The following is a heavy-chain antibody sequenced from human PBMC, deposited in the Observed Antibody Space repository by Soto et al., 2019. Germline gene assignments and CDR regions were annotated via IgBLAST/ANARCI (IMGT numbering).Heavy chain of an antibody. V-gene: IGHV3-53*01. CDR2: IYSGGST. CDR3: ATFSGFPNYNFDQ. CDR1: GFTVSSNY. J-gene: IGHJ4*01. Sequence: EVQLVESGGGLLQPGGSLRLSCTASGFTVSSNYMSWVRQAPGKGLEWVSVIYSGGSTYYADSVKGRFTISRDSSKNTLYLQMNSLMAYDPAVYYCATFSGFPNYNFDQWGHGTLVTVSS. D-gene: IGHD3-10*01.